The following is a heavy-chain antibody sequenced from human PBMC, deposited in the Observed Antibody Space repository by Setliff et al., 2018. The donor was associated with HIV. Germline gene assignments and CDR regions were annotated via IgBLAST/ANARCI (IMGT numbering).Heavy chain of an antibody. J-gene: IGHJ4*02. V-gene: IGHV3-33*01. Sequence: GGSLRLSCAGSGFTFSGYGMHWVRQAPGKGLEWVGIIWYDGRHADYADSVKGRFTISRDNYKNTLYLQLDSLSADDTAVYYCARDGRNVDRDIGYWGQGTLVTVSS. CDR2: IWYDGRHA. CDR1: GFTFSGYG. D-gene: IGHD1-26*01. CDR3: ARDGRNVDRDIGY.